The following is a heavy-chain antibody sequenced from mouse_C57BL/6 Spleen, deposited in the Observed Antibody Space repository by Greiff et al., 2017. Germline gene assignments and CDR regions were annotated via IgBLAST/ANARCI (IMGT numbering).Heavy chain of an antibody. CDR1: GYAFSSSW. CDR3: ARSYYYGSIYYAMDY. D-gene: IGHD1-1*01. CDR2: SYPGDGDT. J-gene: IGHJ4*01. Sequence: QVQLQQSGPELVKPGASVKISCKASGYAFSSSWLNWVKQRPGTGLEWIGRSYPGDGDTNYNGKLKGTATLTADKSSSPAYTQLSSLTSEDSAVYFCARSYYYGSIYYAMDYGGQGTSVTVSS. V-gene: IGHV1-82*01.